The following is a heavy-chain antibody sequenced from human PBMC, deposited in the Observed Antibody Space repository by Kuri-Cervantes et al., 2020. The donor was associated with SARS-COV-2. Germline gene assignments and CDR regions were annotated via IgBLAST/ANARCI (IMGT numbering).Heavy chain of an antibody. D-gene: IGHD2-21*02. V-gene: IGHV3-30-3*01. CDR3: ARAVVVTAMPFGY. Sequence: GGSLRLSCAASGFTFSSYAMHWVRQAPGKGLEWVAVISYDGSNKYYADSVKGRFTISRDSAKNSLYLQMNSLRAEDTAVYYCARAVVVTAMPFGYWGQGTLVTVSS. CDR2: ISYDGSNK. CDR1: GFTFSSYA. J-gene: IGHJ4*02.